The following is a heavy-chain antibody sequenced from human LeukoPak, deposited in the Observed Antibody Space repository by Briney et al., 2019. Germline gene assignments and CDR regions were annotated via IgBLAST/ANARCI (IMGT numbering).Heavy chain of an antibody. Sequence: GGSLRLSCAASGFTFSSYAMHWVRQAPGKGLEWVAVISYDGSNKYYADSVKGRFTISRDNAKNSLYLQMNSLRAEGTAVYYCARKPWGLTAEYFQHWGQGTLVTVSS. CDR2: ISYDGSNK. V-gene: IGHV3-30-3*01. CDR1: GFTFSSYA. D-gene: IGHD1-26*01. J-gene: IGHJ1*01. CDR3: ARKPWGLTAEYFQH.